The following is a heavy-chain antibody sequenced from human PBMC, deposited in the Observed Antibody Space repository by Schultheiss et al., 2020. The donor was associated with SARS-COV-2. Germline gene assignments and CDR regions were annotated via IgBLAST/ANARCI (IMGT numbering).Heavy chain of an antibody. CDR3: ARARVATITLSLYYYYGMDV. J-gene: IGHJ6*02. D-gene: IGHD5-12*01. Sequence: SVKVSCKASGGTFSSYAISWVRQAPGQGLEWMGRIIPILGIANYAQKFQGRVTMTTDTSTSTAYMELRSLRSDDTAVYYCARARVATITLSLYYYYGMDVWGQGTTVTVSS. V-gene: IGHV1-69*04. CDR1: GGTFSSYA. CDR2: IIPILGIA.